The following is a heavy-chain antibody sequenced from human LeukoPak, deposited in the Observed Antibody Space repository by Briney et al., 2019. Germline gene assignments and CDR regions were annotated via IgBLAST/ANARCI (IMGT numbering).Heavy chain of an antibody. Sequence: ASVKVSCKASGYTFTSYGISWVRQAPGQGLEWMGWISAYNGNTNYAQKFQGRVTITADESTSTAYMELSSLRSEDTAVYYCARGRCSGGSCYSPWRFDPWGQGTLVTVSS. V-gene: IGHV1-18*01. J-gene: IGHJ5*02. CDR1: GYTFTSYG. CDR2: ISAYNGNT. CDR3: ARGRCSGGSCYSPWRFDP. D-gene: IGHD2-15*01.